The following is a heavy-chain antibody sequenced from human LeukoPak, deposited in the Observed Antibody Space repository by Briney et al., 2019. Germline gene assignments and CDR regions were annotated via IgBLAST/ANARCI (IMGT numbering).Heavy chain of an antibody. J-gene: IGHJ5*02. Sequence: GGSLRLAWAASGFPLRTYVMTWVRLAAGKGLECVSTISGSGGSTYYADSVKGRFTISRDNSKNTLYLEINSLRVDDTATYFCMRSDYGGLVDPWGQGTLITVSS. CDR1: GFPLRTYV. D-gene: IGHD4-17*01. CDR3: MRSDYGGLVDP. V-gene: IGHV3-23*01. CDR2: ISGSGGST.